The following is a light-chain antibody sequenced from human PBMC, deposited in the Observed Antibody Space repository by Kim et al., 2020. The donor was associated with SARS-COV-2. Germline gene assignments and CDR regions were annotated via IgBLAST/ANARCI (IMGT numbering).Light chain of an antibody. Sequence: GRRATISCLGGGSNIGSNTVNWYQQLPETAPKLLIYWNSQRPSGVPDRFSGSKSATSASLAISGLQSEDEADYYCATWDDSLNVVVFGGGTKLTVL. V-gene: IGLV1-44*01. CDR1: GSNIGSNT. CDR2: WNS. CDR3: ATWDDSLNVVV. J-gene: IGLJ3*02.